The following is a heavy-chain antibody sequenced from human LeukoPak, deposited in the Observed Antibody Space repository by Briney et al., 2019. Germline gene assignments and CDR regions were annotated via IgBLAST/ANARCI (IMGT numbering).Heavy chain of an antibody. CDR1: GYTFTDYY. Sequence: ASVKVSCKPSGYTFTDYYIHWVRQAPGQGLEWMGWINSDTGYTQKEQKFQGRFTMTSDTSITTAYMEVTTLISDDTALYYCARGPYCGDDCYSRPFFDSWGQGTLVTVSS. J-gene: IGHJ4*02. CDR2: INSDTGYT. CDR3: ARGPYCGDDCYSRPFFDS. D-gene: IGHD2-21*02. V-gene: IGHV1-2*02.